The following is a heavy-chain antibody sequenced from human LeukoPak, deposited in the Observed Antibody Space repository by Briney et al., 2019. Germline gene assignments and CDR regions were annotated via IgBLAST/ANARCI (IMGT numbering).Heavy chain of an antibody. Sequence: ASVKVSCKASGYTFTSYGISWVRQAPGQGLEWMGWISAYNGNTNYAQKLQGRVTMTTDTSTSTAYMELRSLRSDDTAVYYCARDFYGDYARGGGGPYWGQGTLVTVSS. CDR3: ARDFYGDYARGGGGPY. D-gene: IGHD4-17*01. J-gene: IGHJ4*02. CDR2: ISAYNGNT. CDR1: GYTFTSYG. V-gene: IGHV1-18*01.